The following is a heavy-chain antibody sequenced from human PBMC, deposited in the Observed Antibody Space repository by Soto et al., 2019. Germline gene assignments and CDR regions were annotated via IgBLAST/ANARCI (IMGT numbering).Heavy chain of an antibody. Sequence: PSETLSLTCAVYGGSFSGYYWSWIRQPPGKGLEWIGEINHSGSTNYNPSLKSRVTISVDTSKNQFSLKLSSVTAADTAVYYCARGGGRFLEWLFLDYWGQGTLVTSPQ. D-gene: IGHD3-3*01. J-gene: IGHJ4*02. V-gene: IGHV4-34*01. CDR2: INHSGST. CDR3: ARGGGRFLEWLFLDY. CDR1: GGSFSGYY.